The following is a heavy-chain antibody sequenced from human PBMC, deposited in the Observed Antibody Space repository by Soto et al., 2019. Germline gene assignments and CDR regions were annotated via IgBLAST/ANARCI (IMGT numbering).Heavy chain of an antibody. CDR2: ISYDGSNK. V-gene: IGHV3-30*18. CDR3: AKDHGGWLSVYYGVDV. D-gene: IGHD3-9*01. J-gene: IGHJ6*02. Sequence: GGSLRLSCAASGFTFSSYGMHWVRQAPGKGLEWVALISYDGSNKYYADSLKGRFTISRDDSKNTLYLQVNSLRAEDTAVYYCAKDHGGWLSVYYGVDVWGQGTTVTVSS. CDR1: GFTFSSYG.